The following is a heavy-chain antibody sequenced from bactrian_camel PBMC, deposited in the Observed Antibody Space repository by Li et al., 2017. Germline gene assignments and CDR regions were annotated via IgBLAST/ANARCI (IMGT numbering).Heavy chain of an antibody. Sequence: VQLVESGGNSVQPGGSLRLSCTATGFKFSTADFTWVRQSPGKEREGVATICTGDDSTYYIDSVKGRFTISQDNAKNMIYLQMNNLKPEDTAMYYCAALPVNFQCGLRRPFRPGFGYWGQGTQVTVS. V-gene: IGHV3S40*01. CDR3: AALPVNFQCGLRRPFRPGFGY. D-gene: IGHD5*01. CDR1: GFKFSTAD. J-gene: IGHJ6*01. CDR2: ICTGDDST.